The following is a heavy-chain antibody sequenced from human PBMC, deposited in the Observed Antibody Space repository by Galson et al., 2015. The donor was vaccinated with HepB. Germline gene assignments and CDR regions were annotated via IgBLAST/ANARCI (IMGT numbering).Heavy chain of an antibody. V-gene: IGHV4-30-2*01. Sequence: TLSLTCAVSGGSISSGGYSWSWIRQPPGKGLEWIGYIYHSGSTYYNPSLKSRVTISVDRSKNQFSLKLSSVTAAGTAVYYCARAGGSSPFDYWGQGTLVTVSS. CDR2: IYHSGST. D-gene: IGHD3-16*01. CDR3: ARAGGSSPFDY. CDR1: GGSISSGGYS. J-gene: IGHJ4*02.